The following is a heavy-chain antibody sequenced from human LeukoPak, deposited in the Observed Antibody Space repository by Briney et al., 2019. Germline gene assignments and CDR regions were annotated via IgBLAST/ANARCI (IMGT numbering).Heavy chain of an antibody. CDR2: ISYDGTNK. V-gene: IGHV3-30*18. CDR1: GFTFSNYA. CDR3: AKENDFVY. D-gene: IGHD3-3*01. J-gene: IGHJ4*02. Sequence: GGSLRLSCAASGFTFSNYAMSWVRQAPGKGLEWVAVISYDGTNKYYADSVKGRFTISRDNSKSTLYLQMNSLRAEDTAVYYCAKENDFVYWGQGTLVTVSS.